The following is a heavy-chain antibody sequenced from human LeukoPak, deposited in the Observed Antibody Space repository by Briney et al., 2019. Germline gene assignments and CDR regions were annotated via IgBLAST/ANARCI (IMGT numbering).Heavy chain of an antibody. CDR3: ARSKEGSYGTRGGYYFDY. CDR1: GGNFSSYA. CDR2: IIPIFGTA. V-gene: IGHV1-69*13. Sequence: ASVKVSCKASGGNFSSYAISWVRQAPGQGLEWMGGIIPIFGTANYAQKFQGRVTITADESTSPAYMELSSLRSEDTAVYFCARSKEGSYGTRGGYYFDYWGQGTLVTVSS. D-gene: IGHD5-18*01. J-gene: IGHJ4*02.